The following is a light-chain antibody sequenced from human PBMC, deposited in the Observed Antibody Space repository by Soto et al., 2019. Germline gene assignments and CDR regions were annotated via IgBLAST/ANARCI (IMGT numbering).Light chain of an antibody. CDR2: DAS. V-gene: IGKV1-13*02. J-gene: IGKJ1*01. CDR1: QGISSA. CDR3: QQYSSYPET. Sequence: AIQLTQSPSSLSASVGDRVTITCRASQGISSALAWYQQKPGKAPKLLIYDASSLESGVPSRFSGSASGTEFTLTINSLQPDDFATYFCQQYSSYPETFGQGTKV.